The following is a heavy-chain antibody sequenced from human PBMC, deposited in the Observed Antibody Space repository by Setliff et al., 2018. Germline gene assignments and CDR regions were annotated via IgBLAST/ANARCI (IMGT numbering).Heavy chain of an antibody. Sequence: GGSLRLSCAASGFTFSIYSMSWVRQAPGKGLEWVALISATGGATYYADSVKGRFTISRDNSKNTLYLQMNSLRAEDTAVYYCAKNGFGVVALGVNNWFDPWGQGTLVTVSS. D-gene: IGHD3-10*01. J-gene: IGHJ5*02. V-gene: IGHV3-23*01. CDR3: AKNGFGVVALGVNNWFDP. CDR2: ISATGGAT. CDR1: GFTFSIYS.